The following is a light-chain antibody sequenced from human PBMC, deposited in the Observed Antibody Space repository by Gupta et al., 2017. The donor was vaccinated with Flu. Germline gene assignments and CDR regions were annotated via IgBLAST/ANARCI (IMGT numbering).Light chain of an antibody. Sequence: TGTSSDVGGQNYVSWYQQHPGKAPKVLIYEVAKRPSGVSDRFSGSRSGNTASLTISGRQAGDEANYYCSSYTNSLVFGGGTKLTVL. CDR2: EVA. CDR3: SSYTNSLV. V-gene: IGLV2-14*01. J-gene: IGLJ3*02. CDR1: SSDVGGQNY.